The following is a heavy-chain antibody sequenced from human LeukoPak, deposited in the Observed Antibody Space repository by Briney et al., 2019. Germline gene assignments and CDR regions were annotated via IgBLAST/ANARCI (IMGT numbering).Heavy chain of an antibody. Sequence: PSETLSLTCTVSGGSISSGSYDWSWIRQPAGKGLEWIGRIYTSGSTNYNPSLKSRVTISVGTSKNQFSLKLSSVTAADTAVYYCARLYCSSTSCYLDYWGQGTLVTVSS. CDR1: GGSISSGSYD. CDR3: ARLYCSSTSCYLDY. CDR2: IYTSGST. V-gene: IGHV4-61*02. D-gene: IGHD2-2*01. J-gene: IGHJ4*02.